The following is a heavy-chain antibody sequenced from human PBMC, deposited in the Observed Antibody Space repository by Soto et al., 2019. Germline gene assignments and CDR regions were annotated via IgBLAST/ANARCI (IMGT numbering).Heavy chain of an antibody. D-gene: IGHD6-19*01. V-gene: IGHV3-30-3*01. CDR3: ARPTFRSGWYGTG. Sequence: QVQLVESGGGVVQPGRSLRLSCAASGFTFSSYAMHWVRQAPGKGLEWVAVISYDGSNKYYADSVKGRFTISRDNSKTTLYLQMNSLRAEDTAVYYCARPTFRSGWYGTGWGQGTLVTVSS. CDR2: ISYDGSNK. CDR1: GFTFSSYA. J-gene: IGHJ4*02.